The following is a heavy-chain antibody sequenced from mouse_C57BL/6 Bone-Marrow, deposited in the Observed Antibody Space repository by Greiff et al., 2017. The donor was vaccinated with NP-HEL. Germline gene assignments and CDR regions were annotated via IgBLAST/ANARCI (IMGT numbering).Heavy chain of an antibody. J-gene: IGHJ2*01. D-gene: IGHD1-1*01. V-gene: IGHV1-75*01. Sequence: FTDYYINWVKQRPGQGLEWIGWIFPGSGSTYYNEKFKGKATLTVDKSSSTAYMLLSSLTSEDSAVYFCAREGVRYQTSFDYWGQGTTLTVSS. CDR1: FTDYY. CDR3: AREGVRYQTSFDY. CDR2: IFPGSGST.